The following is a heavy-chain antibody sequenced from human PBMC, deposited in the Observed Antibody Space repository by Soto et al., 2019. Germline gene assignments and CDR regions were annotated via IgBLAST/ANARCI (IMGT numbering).Heavy chain of an antibody. CDR3: ARDWYYSLDY. D-gene: IGHD2-21*01. CDR2: ITSDGGST. CDR1: GFTFSSTW. J-gene: IGHJ4*02. Sequence: SLRLSCAVSGFTFSSTWMNWVRQAPGKGLVWVSRITSDGGSTTYADSVKGRFTISRDNAKNTLYLQMNSLRAEDTAVYYCARDWYYSLDYWGQGTLVTVSS. V-gene: IGHV3-74*01.